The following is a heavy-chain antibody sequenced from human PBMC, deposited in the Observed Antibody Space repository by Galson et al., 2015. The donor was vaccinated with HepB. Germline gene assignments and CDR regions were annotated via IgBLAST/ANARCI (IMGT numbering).Heavy chain of an antibody. D-gene: IGHD1-26*01. CDR1: GFTFDHYW. Sequence: SLRLSCAASGFTFDHYWIHWVRQAPGKGLMWVSRINADGSDTGYADSAEGRFTISRDKAKSVLYLQMDSLTVADTAVYYCARDSGSYPFDYWGQGTLVTVSS. V-gene: IGHV3-74*01. CDR3: ARDSGSYPFDY. J-gene: IGHJ4*02. CDR2: INADGSDT.